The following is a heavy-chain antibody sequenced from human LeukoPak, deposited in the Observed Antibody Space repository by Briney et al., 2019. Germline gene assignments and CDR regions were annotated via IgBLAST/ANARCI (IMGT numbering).Heavy chain of an antibody. CDR2: ISGSGGST. D-gene: IGHD3-16*02. V-gene: IGHV3-23*01. J-gene: IGHJ4*02. CDR3: AKEWLRLGALSLRGDY. Sequence: GGSVRLPCGASGFTYKRYAMSGVRQAPGRGLEGVSAISGSGGSTYYADSVKGRFTISRDNSKNTLYLQMNSLRAEDTAVYYCAKEWLRLGALSLRGDYWGQGTLVTVSS. CDR1: GFTYKRYA.